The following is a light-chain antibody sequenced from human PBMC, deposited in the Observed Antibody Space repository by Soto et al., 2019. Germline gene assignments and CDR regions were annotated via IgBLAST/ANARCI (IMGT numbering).Light chain of an antibody. CDR2: EVF. V-gene: IGLV2-23*02. CDR1: SSDVGSYNL. Sequence: QSALTQPASVSGSPGQSITISCTGPSSDVGSYNLVSWYQQYPGKAPKLIIFEVFKRPSGVSHRFSGSKSGNTASLTISGLPGEGRGNQYCCSYAGRATYVFGGGTKVTVL. J-gene: IGLJ1*01. CDR3: CSYAGRATYV.